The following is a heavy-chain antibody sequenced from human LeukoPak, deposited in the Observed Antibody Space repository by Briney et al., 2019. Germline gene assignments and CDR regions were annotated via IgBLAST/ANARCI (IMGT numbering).Heavy chain of an antibody. CDR3: ARDNRGLFDY. CDR2: MKHDGSGK. Sequence: GGSLRLSCAASGFTFSSYWMAWVRQAPGKGLEWVANMKHDGSGKYYADSVKGRFTISRDNAKNSLYLQMNSLRAEDTALYYCARDNRGLFDYWGQGTLVPVSS. V-gene: IGHV3-7*03. J-gene: IGHJ4*02. CDR1: GFTFSSYW. D-gene: IGHD2/OR15-2a*01.